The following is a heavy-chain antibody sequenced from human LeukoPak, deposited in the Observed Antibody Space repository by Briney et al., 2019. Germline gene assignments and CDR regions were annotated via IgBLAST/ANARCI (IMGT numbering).Heavy chain of an antibody. CDR3: ARVIQLWSQYYFDY. CDR2: TSSAGSDK. D-gene: IGHD5-18*01. CDR1: GFTFSRYA. J-gene: IGHJ4*02. Sequence: PGGSLRLSCAASGFTFSRYALHWVRQAPGKGLEWVALTSSAGSDKYYADFVKGRFTISKDNSKNTMYLQMNSLKIEDTAVYYCARVIQLWSQYYFDYWGQGTLVTVSS. V-gene: IGHV3-30-3*01.